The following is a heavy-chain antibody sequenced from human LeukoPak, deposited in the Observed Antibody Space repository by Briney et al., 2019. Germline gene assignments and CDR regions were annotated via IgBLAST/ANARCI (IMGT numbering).Heavy chain of an antibody. D-gene: IGHD2-2*01. J-gene: IGHJ4*02. CDR1: GGSISSYY. V-gene: IGHV4-59*01. CDR3: ARGRSSTSCQIGSALVY. CDR2: IYYSGST. Sequence: SETLSPTCTVSGGSISSYYWSWIRQPPGKGLEWIGYIYYSGSTNYNPSLKSRVTISVDTSKNQFSLKLSSVTAADTAVYYCARGRSSTSCQIGSALVYWGQGTLVTVSS.